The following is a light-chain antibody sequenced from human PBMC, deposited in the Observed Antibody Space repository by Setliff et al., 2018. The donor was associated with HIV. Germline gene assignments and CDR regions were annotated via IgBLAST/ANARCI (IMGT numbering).Light chain of an antibody. CDR2: DVS. Sequence: QSALTQPASVSGSPGQSITISCTGTSSDVGGYNYVSWYQQHPGKAPKLMIYDVSERPSGVSNRSSGSESGNTASLTISGLQAEDEADYYCSSYTTSTTFVFGTGTK. CDR3: SSYTTSTTFV. J-gene: IGLJ1*01. CDR1: SSDVGGYNY. V-gene: IGLV2-14*01.